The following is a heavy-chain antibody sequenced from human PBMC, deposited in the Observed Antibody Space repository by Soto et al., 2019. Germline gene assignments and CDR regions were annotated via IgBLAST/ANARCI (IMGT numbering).Heavy chain of an antibody. V-gene: IGHV1-58*01. Sequence: GASVKVSCKASGFTFTSSAVQWGRQARGQRLEWIGWIVVGSGNTNYAQKFQERVTITRDMSTSTAYMELSSLRSEDTAVYYCAAVGNYDFWSGYYKRSYYYYGMDVWGQGTTVTVSS. CDR2: IVVGSGNT. CDR1: GFTFTSSA. CDR3: AAVGNYDFWSGYYKRSYYYYGMDV. D-gene: IGHD3-3*01. J-gene: IGHJ6*02.